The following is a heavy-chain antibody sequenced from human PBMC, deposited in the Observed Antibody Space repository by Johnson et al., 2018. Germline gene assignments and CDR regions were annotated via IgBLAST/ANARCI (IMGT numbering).Heavy chain of an antibody. CDR3: VTDPANGSPDAFEN. J-gene: IGHJ3*02. CDR2: MNPERNYI. Sequence: VQLQESGGGLVQPGGSLRLSCAASRFTFSSYSMHWVRQGPGKGLVWVSYMNPERNYILYADSVKGRFTISRDNAKNTLYLQMNSLTAADSGIYYCVTDPANGSPDAFENWGQGTMVTVSS. CDR1: RFTFSSYS. D-gene: IGHD1-26*01. V-gene: IGHV3-74*01.